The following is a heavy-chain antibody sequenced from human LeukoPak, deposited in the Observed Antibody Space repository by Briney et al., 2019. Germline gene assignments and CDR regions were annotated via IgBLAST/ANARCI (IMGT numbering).Heavy chain of an antibody. CDR3: ARDRALRGVDY. Sequence: GGSLRLSCAASGFTFGSYEMNWVRQAPGQGLEWVSYISSSGTTTYFPDSVKGRFTISRDNAKNTLYLQMNSLRAEDTAIYYCARDRALRGVDYWGQGTLVTVSS. CDR2: ISSSGTTT. J-gene: IGHJ4*02. V-gene: IGHV3-48*03. CDR1: GFTFGSYE.